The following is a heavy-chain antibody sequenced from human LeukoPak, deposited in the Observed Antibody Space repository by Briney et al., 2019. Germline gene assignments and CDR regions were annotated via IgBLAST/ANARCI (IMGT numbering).Heavy chain of an antibody. V-gene: IGHV1-46*01. J-gene: IGHJ3*02. CDR1: EYTFTRSY. Sequence: GASVKVSCKASEYTFTRSYMHWVRQAPGQGLEWMGIIHSSRSSTIYAQKFQGRVTVTRDTSTSTLYMELSSLRSEGTAVSYCARGTLGYCSGGRCPHLDTFDIWGQGTMVTASS. CDR2: IHSSRSST. CDR3: ARGTLGYCSGGRCPHLDTFDI. D-gene: IGHD2-15*01.